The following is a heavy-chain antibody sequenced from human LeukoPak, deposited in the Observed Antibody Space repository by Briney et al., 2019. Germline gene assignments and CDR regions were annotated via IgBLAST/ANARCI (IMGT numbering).Heavy chain of an antibody. J-gene: IGHJ4*02. CDR1: GFTFSSYG. CDR2: ISYDGSNK. D-gene: IGHD6-13*01. V-gene: IGHV3-30*18. Sequence: GGSLRLSCAASGFTFSSYGMHWVRQAPGKGLEWVAVISYDGSNKYYADSVKGRFTISRDNSKNTLYLQMNSLRAEDTAVYYCAKDLIAAGRGEHYFDYWGQGTLVTVSS. CDR3: AKDLIAAGRGEHYFDY.